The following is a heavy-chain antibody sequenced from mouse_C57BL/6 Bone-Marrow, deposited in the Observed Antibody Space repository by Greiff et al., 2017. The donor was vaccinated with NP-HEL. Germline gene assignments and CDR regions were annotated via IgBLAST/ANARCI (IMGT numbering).Heavy chain of an antibody. CDR1: GYTFTSYW. Sequence: QVQLQQPGAELVKPGASVKLSCKASGYTFTSYWMHWVKQRPGQGLEWIGMIHPNSGSTNYNEKFKSKATLTVDKSSSTAYMQLSSLTSEDSAVYYCARWGYGSSHYYAMDYWGQGTSVTVSS. CDR2: IHPNSGST. V-gene: IGHV1-64*01. D-gene: IGHD1-1*01. CDR3: ARWGYGSSHYYAMDY. J-gene: IGHJ4*01.